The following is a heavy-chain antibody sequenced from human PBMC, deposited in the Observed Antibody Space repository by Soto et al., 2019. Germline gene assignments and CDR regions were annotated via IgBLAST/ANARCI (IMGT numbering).Heavy chain of an antibody. CDR1: GGSLGSYY. V-gene: IGHV4-59*01. Sequence: QVQLQESGPGLVEASATLSLTCTVSGGSLGSYYRSWSRQPPGKGLEWIGYVFYTGRANYNASLKRRVSISLGTSNYQFALKLSSVTAADTAVYYCARDGDGRMTTNPYYYNGTDVWGPGTTVTASS. CDR3: ARDGDGRMTTNPYYYNGTDV. D-gene: IGHD4-4*01. J-gene: IGHJ6*02. CDR2: VFYTGRA.